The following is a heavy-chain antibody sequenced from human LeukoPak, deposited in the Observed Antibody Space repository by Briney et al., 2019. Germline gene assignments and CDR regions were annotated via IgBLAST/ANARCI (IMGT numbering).Heavy chain of an antibody. D-gene: IGHD4-17*01. J-gene: IGHJ4*02. Sequence: GGSLRLSCAASGFTFSSYSMNWVRQAPEKGLEWVSYISSSSSTIYYADSVKGRFTISRDNAKNSLYLQMNSLRAEDTAVYYCARGSTTVIFDYWGQGTLVTVSS. CDR3: ARGSTTVIFDY. CDR1: GFTFSSYS. V-gene: IGHV3-48*04. CDR2: ISSSSSTI.